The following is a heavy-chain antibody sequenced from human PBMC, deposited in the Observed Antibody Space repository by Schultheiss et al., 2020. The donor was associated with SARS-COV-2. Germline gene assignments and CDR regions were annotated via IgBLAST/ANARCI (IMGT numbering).Heavy chain of an antibody. CDR3: ARRTRYEPNWFDP. Sequence: GESLKISCKASGYSFSNYWITWVRQMPGKGLEWMGRIDPSDSLTTYSPSFQGHVTFSVDKSISTVYLQWSSLKASDTGIYYCARRTRYEPNWFDPWGQGTLVTVSS. V-gene: IGHV5-10-1*01. CDR1: GYSFSNYW. D-gene: IGHD2-2*01. CDR2: IDPSDSLT. J-gene: IGHJ5*02.